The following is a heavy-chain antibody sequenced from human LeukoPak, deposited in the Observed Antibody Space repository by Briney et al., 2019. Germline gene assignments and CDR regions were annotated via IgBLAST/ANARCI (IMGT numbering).Heavy chain of an antibody. V-gene: IGHV4-39*01. CDR1: GGSISSSSYY. D-gene: IGHD5-24*01. CDR2: IYYSGST. J-gene: IGHJ4*02. CDR3: ARLSIRDPPDY. Sequence: SETLSLTCTVSGGSISSSSYYWGWIRQPPGKGLEWIGSIYYSGSTYYNPSLKSRVTISVDTSKNQFSLKLSSVTAADTAVYYCARLSIRDPPDYWGQGTLVSVSS.